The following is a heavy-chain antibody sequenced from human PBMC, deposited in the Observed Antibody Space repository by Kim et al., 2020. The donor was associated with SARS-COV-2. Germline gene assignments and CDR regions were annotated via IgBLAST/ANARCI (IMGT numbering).Heavy chain of an antibody. CDR3: ASQSSSGWYDY. Sequence: TKYSQKFQGRVTITRETSASTAYMELSSLRSEDTAVYYCASQSSSGWYDYWGQGTLVTVSS. CDR2: T. V-gene: IGHV1-3*01. J-gene: IGHJ4*02. D-gene: IGHD6-19*01.